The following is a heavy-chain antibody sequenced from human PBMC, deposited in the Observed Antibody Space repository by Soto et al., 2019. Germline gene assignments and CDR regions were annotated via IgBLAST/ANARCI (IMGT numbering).Heavy chain of an antibody. Sequence: GGSLRLSCAAYGFTVSSNYMSWVRQAPGKGLEWVSVIYSGGSTYYADSVKGRFTISRDNSKNTLYLQMNSLRAEDTAVYYCARDLDFWSGQDAYDIWGQGTMVTVSS. CDR1: GFTVSSNY. CDR3: ARDLDFWSGQDAYDI. J-gene: IGHJ3*02. CDR2: IYSGGST. V-gene: IGHV3-66*01. D-gene: IGHD3-3*01.